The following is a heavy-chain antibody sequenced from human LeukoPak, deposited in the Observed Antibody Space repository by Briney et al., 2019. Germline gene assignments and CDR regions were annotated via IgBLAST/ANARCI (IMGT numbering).Heavy chain of an antibody. D-gene: IGHD6-19*01. J-gene: IGHJ3*02. CDR2: IWFDGSNK. CDR1: GFTFSSYG. CDR3: ARDPYSSGGDAFDI. V-gene: IGHV3-33*01. Sequence: GSLRLSCAASGFTFSSYGMHWVRQAPGKGLEWVAVIWFDGSNKYYADSVKGRFTISRDNSKNTLYLQMNSLRAEDTAVYYCARDPYSSGGDAFDIWGQGTMVTVSS.